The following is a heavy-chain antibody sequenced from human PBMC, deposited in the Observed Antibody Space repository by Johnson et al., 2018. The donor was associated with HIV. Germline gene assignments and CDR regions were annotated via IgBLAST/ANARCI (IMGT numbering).Heavy chain of an antibody. CDR1: GFTFSSYD. CDR2: ISSSGSTI. CDR3: TTSKLYYYDNSGYYHYERGAFDI. V-gene: IGHV3-48*01. D-gene: IGHD3-22*01. Sequence: VQLVESGGGLAQPGGSLRLSCAASGFTFSSYDMHWVRQAPGKGLEWVSYISSSGSTIYYADSVKGRFTISRDDSRNTLYLQMNSLKTEDTAVYYCTTSKLYYYDNSGYYHYERGAFDIWGQGTMVTVSS. J-gene: IGHJ3*02.